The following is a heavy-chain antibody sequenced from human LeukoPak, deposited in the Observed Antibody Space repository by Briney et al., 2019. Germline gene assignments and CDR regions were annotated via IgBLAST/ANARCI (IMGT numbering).Heavy chain of an antibody. CDR1: GGTFSSYA. Sequence: PVASVKVSCKASGGTFSSYAISWVRQAPGQGLEWMGGIIPIFGTANYAQKFQGRVTITADESTSTAYMELSSLRSEDTAVYYCARDMRPYSGSYYPTYYYYGMDVWGQGTTVTVSS. CDR2: IIPIFGTA. CDR3: ARDMRPYSGSYYPTYYYYGMDV. D-gene: IGHD1-26*01. J-gene: IGHJ6*02. V-gene: IGHV1-69*13.